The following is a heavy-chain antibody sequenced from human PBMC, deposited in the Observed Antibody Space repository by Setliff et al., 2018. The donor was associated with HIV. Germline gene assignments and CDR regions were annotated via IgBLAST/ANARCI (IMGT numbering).Heavy chain of an antibody. CDR1: GGSISSGGFY. CDR3: ARHSPSDY. CDR2: IYYSGSV. J-gene: IGHJ4*02. V-gene: IGHV4-31*03. Sequence: PSETLSLTCTVTGGSISSGGFYWTWIRQHPGKGLEWIGYIYYSGSVYYNPSLKSRLTISVDTSKNQFSLKLSSVTAADTAVYYCARHSPSDYWGQGTLVTVSS.